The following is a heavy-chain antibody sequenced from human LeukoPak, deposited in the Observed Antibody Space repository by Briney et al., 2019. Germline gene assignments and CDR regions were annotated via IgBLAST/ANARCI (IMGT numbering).Heavy chain of an antibody. Sequence: PSETLSLTCTLSGDSISSSGHCWGRIRQPPGKGLECVGVICYTGNTYYNPSLKSRVTISVDTSKNQFSLRLSSVTAADTAVYYCARHKSGIDWFDPWGQGTLVTVSS. CDR1: GDSISSSGHC. CDR2: ICYTGNT. J-gene: IGHJ5*02. D-gene: IGHD1-14*01. CDR3: ARHKSGIDWFDP. V-gene: IGHV4-39*01.